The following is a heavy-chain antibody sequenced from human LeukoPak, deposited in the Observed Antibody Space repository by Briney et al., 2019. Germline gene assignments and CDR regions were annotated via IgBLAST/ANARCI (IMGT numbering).Heavy chain of an antibody. J-gene: IGHJ4*02. CDR2: INPNSGGT. CDR3: ARDLMGVVVPAAIFDY. D-gene: IGHD2-2*01. CDR1: GYTFTGYY. V-gene: IGHV1-2*02. Sequence: ASVKVSCKASGYTFTGYYMHWVRQAPGQGLEWMGWINPNSGGTNYAQKFQGRVTTTRDTSISTAYMELSRLRSDDTAVYYCARDLMGVVVPAAIFDYWGQGTLVTVSS.